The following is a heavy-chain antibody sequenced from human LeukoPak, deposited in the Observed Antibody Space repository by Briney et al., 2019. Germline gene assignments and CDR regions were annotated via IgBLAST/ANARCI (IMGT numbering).Heavy chain of an antibody. V-gene: IGHV1-2*02. Sequence: GASVKVSRKASGYTFTGYYVHWVRQAPGQGLEWLGWINPNSGGTNYAQKFQGRVTMTRDTSISTAYMELSRLRSDDTAVYYCARDSSHYGSGSYYNTYYFDYWGQGTLVTVSS. J-gene: IGHJ4*02. D-gene: IGHD3-10*01. CDR2: INPNSGGT. CDR1: GYTFTGYY. CDR3: ARDSSHYGSGSYYNTYYFDY.